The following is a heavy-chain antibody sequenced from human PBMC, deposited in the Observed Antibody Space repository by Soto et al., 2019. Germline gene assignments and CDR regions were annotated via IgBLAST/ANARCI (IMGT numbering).Heavy chain of an antibody. CDR3: ARLPLSGSYPIDY. J-gene: IGHJ4*02. V-gene: IGHV4-39*01. D-gene: IGHD1-26*01. Sequence: XXTLSLACTVSGSSISSSSYYWGWIRQPPGKGLEWIGSIYYSGSTYYNPSLKSRVTISVDTSKNQFSLKLSSVTAADTAVYYCARLPLSGSYPIDYWGQGNLVTVSS. CDR1: GSSISSSSYY. CDR2: IYYSGST.